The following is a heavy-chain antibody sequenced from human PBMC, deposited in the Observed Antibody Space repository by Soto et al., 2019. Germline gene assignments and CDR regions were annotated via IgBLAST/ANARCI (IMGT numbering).Heavy chain of an antibody. V-gene: IGHV1-69*01. Sequence: QVQLVQSGAEVKKPGSSVKVSCKASGGTFSSYAISWVRQAPGQGLEWMGGIIPIFGTANYAQKFQGRVTITADESTSTAYMELSSLRSEDTAVYYCASALGSYYDSSGYTNWFDPWGHGTLVTVSS. J-gene: IGHJ5*02. D-gene: IGHD3-22*01. CDR1: GGTFSSYA. CDR2: IIPIFGTA. CDR3: ASALGSYYDSSGYTNWFDP.